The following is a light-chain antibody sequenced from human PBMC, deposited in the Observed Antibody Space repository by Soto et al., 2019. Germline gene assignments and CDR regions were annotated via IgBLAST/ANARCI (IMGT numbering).Light chain of an antibody. CDR2: WAS. CDR1: QSVLYSSNNKNY. CDR3: QQPSSPPET. Sequence: DSVRTESRGRLALSLGERATINCKSSQSVLYSSNNKNYLAWYQQKPGQPPKLLIYWASTRESGVPDRFSGSGSGTDFTLTIDSLQAEDVAVYYCQQPSSPPETFGQGTKLDIK. J-gene: IGKJ1*01. V-gene: IGKV4-1*01.